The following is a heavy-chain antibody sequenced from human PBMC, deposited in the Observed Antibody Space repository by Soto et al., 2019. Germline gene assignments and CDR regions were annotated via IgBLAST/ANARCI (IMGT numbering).Heavy chain of an antibody. Sequence: EVQLVESGGGLVQPGRSLRLSCAASGFTFDDHAMHWVRQAPGKGLEWVSGISWNSGSIGYADSVKGRFTISRDNAKNSLYLQMNSLRAEDTALYYCAKDTALYGSGSLYYNWFDPWGQGTLVTVSS. CDR2: ISWNSGSI. CDR3: AKDTALYGSGSLYYNWFDP. D-gene: IGHD3-10*01. J-gene: IGHJ5*02. V-gene: IGHV3-9*01. CDR1: GFTFDDHA.